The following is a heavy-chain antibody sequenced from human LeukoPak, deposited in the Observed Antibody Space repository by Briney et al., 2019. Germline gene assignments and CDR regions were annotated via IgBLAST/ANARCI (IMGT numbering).Heavy chain of an antibody. V-gene: IGHV3-30*02. CDR1: GFIFSNYG. J-gene: IGHJ4*02. D-gene: IGHD2-21*02. Sequence: GGSLRLSCVVSGFIFSNYGTHWVRQAPGKGLEWVAFIRYDGKTEHYADSVKGRLTVSRDTSKNTLYLQVNSLRVEDTAVYCCVRDGMVTEPINYWGQGTLVTVSS. CDR3: VRDGMVTEPINY. CDR2: IRYDGKTE.